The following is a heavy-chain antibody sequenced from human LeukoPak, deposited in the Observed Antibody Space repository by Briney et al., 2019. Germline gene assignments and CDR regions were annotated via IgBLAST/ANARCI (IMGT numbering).Heavy chain of an antibody. Sequence: SETLSLTCTVSGGSISSSSYYWGWIRQPPGKGLEWIGSIYYSGSTYYNPSLKSRVTISVDTSKNQFSLKLSSVTAADTAVYYCASLPGYSSSWYSDYWGQGTLVTVSS. CDR1: GGSISSSSYY. CDR3: ASLPGYSSSWYSDY. D-gene: IGHD6-13*01. J-gene: IGHJ4*02. V-gene: IGHV4-39*01. CDR2: IYYSGST.